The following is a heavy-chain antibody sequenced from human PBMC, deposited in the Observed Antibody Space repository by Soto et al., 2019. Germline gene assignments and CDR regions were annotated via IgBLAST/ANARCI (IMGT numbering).Heavy chain of an antibody. CDR1: GGSFSGYY. CDR2: INHSGST. J-gene: IGHJ4*02. V-gene: IGHV4-34*01. Sequence: QVQLQQWGAGLLKPSETLSLTCAVYGGSFSGYYWSWLRQPPGKGLEWIGEINHSGSTNYNPSLKSRVTISVETSKNQFSLRLSSVTAADTAVYYCARTRCGSSSCRPTFDNWGQGTLVTVSS. CDR3: ARTRCGSSSCRPTFDN. D-gene: IGHD2-15*01.